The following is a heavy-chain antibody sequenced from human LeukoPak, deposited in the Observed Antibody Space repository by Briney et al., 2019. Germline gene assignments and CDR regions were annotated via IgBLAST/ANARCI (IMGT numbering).Heavy chain of an antibody. J-gene: IGHJ4*02. CDR2: ISGSGGTT. V-gene: IGHV3-23*01. CDR1: GFTFSSYA. D-gene: IGHD3-22*01. Sequence: PGGSLRLSCAASGFTFSSYAMSWVRQAPGKGLEWVSAISGSGGTTYYADSVRGRFTISRDNSKHAQYLQINSLRAEDTAVYDCAKALPMIVVVIPRVGFDYWGQGTLVTVSS. CDR3: AKALPMIVVVIPRVGFDY.